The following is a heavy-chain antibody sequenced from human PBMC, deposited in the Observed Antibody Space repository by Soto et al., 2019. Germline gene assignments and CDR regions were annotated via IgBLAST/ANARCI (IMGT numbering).Heavy chain of an antibody. CDR2: IYYGGTT. Sequence: SETLSLTCSLSGGSFSPNYWSWIRQSPGKGLEWVGYIYYGGTTSYNPSLKSRVTISVDTSKNQFSLKLSSVTAADTAVYYCATLSYCSGGSCYGYYSGMDVWGQGTTVTVSS. CDR1: GGSFSPNY. J-gene: IGHJ6*02. V-gene: IGHV4-59*12. D-gene: IGHD2-15*01. CDR3: ATLSYCSGGSCYGYYSGMDV.